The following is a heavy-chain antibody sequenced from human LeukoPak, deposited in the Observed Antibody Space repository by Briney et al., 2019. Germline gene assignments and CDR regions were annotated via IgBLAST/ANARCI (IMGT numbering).Heavy chain of an antibody. CDR3: ARGRYCSADICSGGDAFDI. CDR1: GGSINNYY. Sequence: SETLSLTCTVSGGSINNYYWSWIRQPAGKGLEWIGRIYTRGSTNCNPSLKNRVTMSVDTSKNQFSLKLSFVTAADTAVYYCARGRYCSADICSGGDAFDIWGQGTMVSVSS. J-gene: IGHJ3*02. CDR2: IYTRGST. D-gene: IGHD2-15*01. V-gene: IGHV4-4*07.